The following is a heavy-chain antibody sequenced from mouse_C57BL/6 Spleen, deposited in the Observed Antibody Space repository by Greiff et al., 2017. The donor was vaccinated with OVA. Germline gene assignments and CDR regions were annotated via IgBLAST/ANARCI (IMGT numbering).Heavy chain of an antibody. D-gene: IGHD1-1*01. Sequence: VKLMESGAELVRPGTSVKMSCKASGYTFTNYWIGWAKQRPGHGLEWIGDIYPGGGYTNYNEKFKGKATLTADKSSSTAYMQFSSLTSEDSAIYYCARYGGSSYWYFDVWGTGTTVTVSS. V-gene: IGHV1-63*01. J-gene: IGHJ1*03. CDR1: GYTFTNYW. CDR2: IYPGGGYT. CDR3: ARYGGSSYWYFDV.